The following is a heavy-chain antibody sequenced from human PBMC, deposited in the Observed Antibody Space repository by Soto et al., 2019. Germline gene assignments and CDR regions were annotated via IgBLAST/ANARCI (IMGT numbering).Heavy chain of an antibody. J-gene: IGHJ4*02. Sequence: SETLSLTCTVSGGSMSGYSWSWIRQPPGRGLEWIGHISNSGTANYNPSLKSRVTMSVDTSKNQISLKVTSVTAADTAVYYCASSGAGSGDYWGQATLVTVSS. D-gene: IGHD3-10*01. CDR2: ISNSGTA. CDR1: GGSMSGYS. V-gene: IGHV4-59*01. CDR3: ASSGAGSGDY.